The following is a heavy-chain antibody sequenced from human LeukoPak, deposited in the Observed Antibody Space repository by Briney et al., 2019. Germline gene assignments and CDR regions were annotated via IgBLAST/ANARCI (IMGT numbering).Heavy chain of an antibody. CDR1: GFTFSSYA. CDR3: ARHSSGNLQPFDS. V-gene: IGHV3-23*01. Sequence: SGGSLRLSCAASGFTFSSYAMTWVRQAPGKGLEWVSGLSGSGINTHYTDSAKGRFTISRDNSKNTMYLQMNSLRAEDTGVYYCARHSSGNLQPFDSWGQGTLVTVSS. D-gene: IGHD3-22*01. J-gene: IGHJ4*02. CDR2: LSGSGINT.